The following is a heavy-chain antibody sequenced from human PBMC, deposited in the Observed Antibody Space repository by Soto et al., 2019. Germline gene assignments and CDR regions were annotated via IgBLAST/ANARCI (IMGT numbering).Heavy chain of an antibody. Sequence: EVQLVESGGGLVQPGGSLRLSCAASGFTFSSYAMHWVRQAPGKGLEYVSAISSNGGSTYYANSVKGRFTISRDNSKNTLYLQMGSPRAEDMAVYYCAREGYCSSTSCYSFDYWGQGTLVTVSS. D-gene: IGHD2-2*01. CDR3: AREGYCSSTSCYSFDY. CDR2: ISSNGGST. V-gene: IGHV3-64*01. J-gene: IGHJ4*02. CDR1: GFTFSSYA.